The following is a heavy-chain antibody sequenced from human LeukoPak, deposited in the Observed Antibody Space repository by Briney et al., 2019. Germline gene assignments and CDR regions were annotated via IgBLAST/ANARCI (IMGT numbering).Heavy chain of an antibody. V-gene: IGHV1-2*02. Sequence: PAASVKVSCKASGYTFIGYYVHWVRQAPGQGLEWMGWVNPNSGGTDYAQKFQGRITMTRETSISTAYMELNSLRSDDTAVYYCARGDMVRGLYYMDVWGRGTTVTVSS. J-gene: IGHJ6*03. CDR1: GYTFIGYY. CDR2: VNPNSGGT. CDR3: ARGDMVRGLYYMDV. D-gene: IGHD3-10*01.